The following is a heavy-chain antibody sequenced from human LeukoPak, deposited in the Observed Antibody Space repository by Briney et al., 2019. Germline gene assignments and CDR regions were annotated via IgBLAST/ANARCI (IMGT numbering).Heavy chain of an antibody. CDR1: GGSVSSGSYY. Sequence: SETLSLTCTVSGGSVSSGSYYWSWIRQPPGKGLEWIGYIYYSGSTNYNPSLKSRVTISVDTSKNQFSLKLSSVTAADTAVYYCAREGSYDFWSGYVFDPWGQGTPVTVSS. CDR2: IYYSGST. V-gene: IGHV4-61*01. CDR3: AREGSYDFWSGYVFDP. D-gene: IGHD3-3*01. J-gene: IGHJ5*02.